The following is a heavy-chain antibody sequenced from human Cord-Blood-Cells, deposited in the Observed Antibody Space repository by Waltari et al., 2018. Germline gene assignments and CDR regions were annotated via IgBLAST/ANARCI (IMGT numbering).Heavy chain of an antibody. J-gene: IGHJ4*02. CDR3: AKNSYGYYFDY. D-gene: IGHD5-18*01. Sequence: QVQLVESGGGVVQPGRSLRLSCAAYGFTFSSYGMHWVRQAPGKGLEWVAVISYDGSNKYYADSVKGRFTISRDNSKNTLYLQMNSLRAEDTAVYYCAKNSYGYYFDYWGQGTLVTVSS. CDR2: ISYDGSNK. CDR1: GFTFSSYG. V-gene: IGHV3-30*18.